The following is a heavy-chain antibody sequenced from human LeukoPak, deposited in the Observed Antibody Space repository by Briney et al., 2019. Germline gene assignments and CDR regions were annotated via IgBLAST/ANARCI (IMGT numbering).Heavy chain of an antibody. CDR1: GFTFSNAW. Sequence: GGSLRLSCAASGFTFSNAWMSWVRQAPGKGLEWVGRIKSKTDGGTTDYAAPVKGRSTISRDDSKNTLYLQMNSLKTEDTAVYYCTTKDIVGATTYDYWGQGTLVTVSS. J-gene: IGHJ4*02. D-gene: IGHD1-26*01. V-gene: IGHV3-15*01. CDR2: IKSKTDGGTT. CDR3: TTKDIVGATTYDY.